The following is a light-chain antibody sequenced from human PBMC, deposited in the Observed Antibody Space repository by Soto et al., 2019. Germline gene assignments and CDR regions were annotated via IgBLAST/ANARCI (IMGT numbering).Light chain of an antibody. Sequence: QSALTQPPSASGSPGQSVTISCTGTSSDVGAYKYVSWYQQYPGKAPKLMIYEVSKRPSGVPDRFSGSKSGNTASLTVSGLQAEEEADYYCTSYVGSNILVFGGGTKLTVL. CDR1: SSDVGAYKY. CDR3: TSYVGSNILV. V-gene: IGLV2-8*01. CDR2: EVS. J-gene: IGLJ2*01.